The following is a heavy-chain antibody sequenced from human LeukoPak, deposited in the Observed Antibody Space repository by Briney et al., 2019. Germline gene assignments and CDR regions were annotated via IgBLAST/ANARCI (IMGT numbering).Heavy chain of an antibody. CDR2: VDPNSGGT. V-gene: IGHV1-2*02. D-gene: IGHD6-13*01. CDR3: ARDKGYSSSTFDP. Sequence: ASVKVSCKASGYTFTGYYTHWVRQAPGQGLEWMGWVDPNSGGTNYAQKFQGRVTMTRDTSISTAYMELSRLTSDDTAVYYCARDKGYSSSTFDPWGQGTLATVSS. CDR1: GYTFTGYY. J-gene: IGHJ5*02.